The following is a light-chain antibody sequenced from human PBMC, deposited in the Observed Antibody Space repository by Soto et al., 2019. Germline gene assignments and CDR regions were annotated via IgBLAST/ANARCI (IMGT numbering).Light chain of an antibody. CDR1: QGISYN. J-gene: IGKJ3*01. Sequence: DIQMTQAPSSLSAYIGDRVTITCRASQGISYNLAWYQQTPGKVPKLLIYAASTLQTGVPSRFRGRGSGTDFNLTISSLQPEDVANYYCQKYDSAPFTFGPGTIVDMK. CDR3: QKYDSAPFT. CDR2: AAS. V-gene: IGKV1-27*01.